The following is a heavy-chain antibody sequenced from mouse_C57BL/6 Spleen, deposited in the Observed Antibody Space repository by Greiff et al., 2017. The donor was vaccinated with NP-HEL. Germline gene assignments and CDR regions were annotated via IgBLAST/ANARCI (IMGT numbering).Heavy chain of an antibody. Sequence: VHVKQSVAELVRPGASVKLSCTASGFNITNTYMHWVKQRPEQGLEWIGRIGPANGNTKYAPKFPGKATITADTSSNTAYLQLSSLTSEDAAIYCCSRSYGSCLANDKDYWGQGASVTAS. J-gene: IGHJ4*01. CDR3: SRSYGSCLANDKDY. D-gene: IGHD1-1*01. CDR1: GFNITNTY. V-gene: IGHV14-3*01. CDR2: IGPANGNT.